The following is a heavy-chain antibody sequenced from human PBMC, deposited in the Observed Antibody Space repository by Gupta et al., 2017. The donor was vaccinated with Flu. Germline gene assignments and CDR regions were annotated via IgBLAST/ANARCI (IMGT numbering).Heavy chain of an antibody. J-gene: IGHJ4*02. CDR1: GFTFTAYY. D-gene: IGHD6-25*01. CDR3: AKTRGRAYSGGVDY. V-gene: IGHV1-2*02. Sequence: QVQLVQSGAEVKGPGASVKVSCQASGFTFTAYYMHWVRQAPGQGLEWMGWINPNSGGTSSAQKFQGRVTMTRDTSISTAYMELSRLKSDDTAVYYCAKTRGRAYSGGVDYWGQGTRVTVSS. CDR2: INPNSGGT.